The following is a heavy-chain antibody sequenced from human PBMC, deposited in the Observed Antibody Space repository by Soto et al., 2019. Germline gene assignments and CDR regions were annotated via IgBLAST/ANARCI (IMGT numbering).Heavy chain of an antibody. J-gene: IGHJ3*02. CDR2: IYYSGST. Sequence: SETLSLTCTVSGGSLSSGGYYWSWIRQHPGKGLEWIGYIYYSGSTYYNPSLKSRVTISVDTSKNQFSLKLSSVTAADTAVYYCAKDSRVAGRYGAFDIGGQGKRVPVSS. D-gene: IGHD6-19*01. V-gene: IGHV4-31*03. CDR1: GGSLSSGGYY. CDR3: AKDSRVAGRYGAFDI.